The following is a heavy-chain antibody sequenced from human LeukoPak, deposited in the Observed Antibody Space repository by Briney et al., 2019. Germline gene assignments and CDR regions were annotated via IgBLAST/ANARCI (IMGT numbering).Heavy chain of an antibody. CDR2: IVVGSGNT. D-gene: IGHD3-22*01. CDR3: AAGDYYDSSGYYLPFDY. J-gene: IGHJ4*02. Sequence: SVKVSCKASGFTFTNSAVQWVRQARGQRLEWIGWIVVGSGNTNYAQKFQERVTITRDMSTSTAYMELSSLRSEDTAVYYCAAGDYYDSSGYYLPFDYWGQGTLVTVSS. CDR1: GFTFTNSA. V-gene: IGHV1-58*01.